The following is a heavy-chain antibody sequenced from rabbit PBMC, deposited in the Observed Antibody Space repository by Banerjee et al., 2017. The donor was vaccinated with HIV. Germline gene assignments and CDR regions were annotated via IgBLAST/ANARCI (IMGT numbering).Heavy chain of an antibody. CDR2: IDNGSSGAT. D-gene: IGHD1-1*01. CDR1: GFSLSSYW. Sequence: QSLEESGGDLVKPGASLTLTCTASGFSLSSYWMCWVRQAPGKGLEWIACIDNGSSGATYFASWARGRFTISKTSSTTVTLQMTSLTVADTATYFCARGIYGSRSGDYIDLWGPGTLVTVS. CDR3: ARGIYGSRSGDYIDL. J-gene: IGHJ4*01. V-gene: IGHV1S40*01.